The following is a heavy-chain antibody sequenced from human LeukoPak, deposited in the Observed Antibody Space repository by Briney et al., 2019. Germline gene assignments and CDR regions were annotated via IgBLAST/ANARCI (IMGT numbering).Heavy chain of an antibody. CDR1: GGSFSVYY. CDR3: ARLTSGGDYFDY. CDR2: INPSGRN. V-gene: IGHV4-34*01. D-gene: IGHD3-16*01. Sequence: PSETLSLTCALSGGSFSVYYWSCIRHPPGKGLEWIGEINPSGRNNYNTSVKRRVTISVDTAKNQFSLKLSSVTAAETGVYYCARLTSGGDYFDYWGQGTLVTVSS. J-gene: IGHJ4*02.